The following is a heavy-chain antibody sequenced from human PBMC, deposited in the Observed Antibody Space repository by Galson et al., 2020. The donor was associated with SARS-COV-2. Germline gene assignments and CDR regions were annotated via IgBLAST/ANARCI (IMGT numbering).Heavy chain of an antibody. CDR1: GGSISSGSYY. D-gene: IGHD3-10*01. Sequence: SETLSLTCTVSGGSISSGSYYWSWIRQPAGKGLEWIGRIYTSGSTNYNPSLKSRVTISVDTSKNQFSLKLSSVTAADTAMYYCARGWFGELLSWGYYYYGMDVWGQGTTVTVSS. J-gene: IGHJ6*02. V-gene: IGHV4-61*02. CDR2: IYTSGST. CDR3: ARGWFGELLSWGYYYYGMDV.